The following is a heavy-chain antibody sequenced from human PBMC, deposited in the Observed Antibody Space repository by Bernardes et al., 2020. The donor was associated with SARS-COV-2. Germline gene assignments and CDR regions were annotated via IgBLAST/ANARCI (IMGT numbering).Heavy chain of an antibody. Sequence: GGSLRLSCAASGFTFSSYSLNWVRQAPGKGLAWVSSISSSSSYLYYADSVKGRFTISRDNAKNSLYLQMNSLRAEDTAVYYCALPLSMVRGVIIDYWGQGTLVTVSS. D-gene: IGHD3-10*01. CDR1: GFTFSSYS. J-gene: IGHJ4*02. V-gene: IGHV3-21*01. CDR3: ALPLSMVRGVIIDY. CDR2: ISSSSSYL.